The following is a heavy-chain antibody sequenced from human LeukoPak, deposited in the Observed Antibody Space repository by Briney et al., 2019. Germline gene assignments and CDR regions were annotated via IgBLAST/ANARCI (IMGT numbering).Heavy chain of an antibody. CDR1: GFTFSSYS. D-gene: IGHD3-10*01. J-gene: IGHJ4*02. CDR2: ISGSSSYI. V-gene: IGHV3-21*04. CDR3: ARGGVDYYGSGTYYLMYYFDY. Sequence: GGSLRLSCAASGFTFSSYSMNWVRQAPGKGLEWVSSISGSSSYIYYADSVKGRFTISRDDPHNTLYLQMNSLRAEDTAVYFCARGGVDYYGSGTYYLMYYFDYWGQGALVTVSS.